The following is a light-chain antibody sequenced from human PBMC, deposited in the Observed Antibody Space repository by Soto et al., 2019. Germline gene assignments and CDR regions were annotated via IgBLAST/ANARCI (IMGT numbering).Light chain of an antibody. CDR2: LGS. V-gene: IGKV2-28*01. Sequence: DVVMTQSPLSLSVTPGEPASISCRSSQSLLHTNGYTYLHWYLQRPGQSPQLLMYLGSNRASGVPERFSGSGSGTDFTLKISRVEAEDVGVYYCMQTLQAPKTFGQGTKVEIK. CDR1: QSLLHTNGYTY. J-gene: IGKJ1*01. CDR3: MQTLQAPKT.